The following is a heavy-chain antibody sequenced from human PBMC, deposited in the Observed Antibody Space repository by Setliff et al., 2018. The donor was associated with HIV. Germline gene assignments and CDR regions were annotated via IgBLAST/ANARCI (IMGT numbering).Heavy chain of an antibody. CDR2: IYHSGST. V-gene: IGHV4-4*02. D-gene: IGHD6-13*01. Sequence: PSETLSLTCTASGPPIGIGSYYWTWLRQPPGKGLEWLGEIYHSGSTNYNPSLKSRVTISIDNSKSHFSLKLSSVTAADTAVYYCARGQHSSTWGALFDYWGQGTLVTVSS. CDR1: GPPIGIGSYY. J-gene: IGHJ4*02. CDR3: ARGQHSSTWGALFDY.